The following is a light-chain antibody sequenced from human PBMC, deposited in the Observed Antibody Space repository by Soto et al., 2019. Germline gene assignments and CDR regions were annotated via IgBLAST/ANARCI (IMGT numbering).Light chain of an antibody. CDR2: GAS. CDR3: QQYNNWPET. Sequence: EIVMTQSPATLSVSPGERATLSCRASQRVSSNLAWYQQKAGQAPRLLIYGASTRATGIPARFSGSGSGTEFTLTISSLQSEDFAVYYCQQYNNWPETFGQGTKVDIK. V-gene: IGKV3-15*01. J-gene: IGKJ1*01. CDR1: QRVSSN.